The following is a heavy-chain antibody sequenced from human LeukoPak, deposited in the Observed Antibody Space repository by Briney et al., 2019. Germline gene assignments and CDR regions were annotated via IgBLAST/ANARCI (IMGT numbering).Heavy chain of an antibody. V-gene: IGHV4-34*01. Sequence: PSETLSLTCAVYGGSFSGYYWSWIRQPPGKGLEWIGEINHSGSTNYNPSLKSRVTISVDTSKNQFSLKLSSVTAADTAVYYCARGYGDYVSSRYFSYYMDVWGKGTTVTVSS. CDR1: GGSFSGYY. J-gene: IGHJ6*03. D-gene: IGHD4-17*01. CDR2: INHSGST. CDR3: ARGYGDYVSSRYFSYYMDV.